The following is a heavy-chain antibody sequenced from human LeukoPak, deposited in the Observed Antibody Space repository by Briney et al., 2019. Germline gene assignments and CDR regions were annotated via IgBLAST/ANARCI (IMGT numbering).Heavy chain of an antibody. CDR1: GVSISSHY. J-gene: IGHJ3*02. CDR3: ARDRTADAFDI. Sequence: PSETLSLTCTVSGVSISSHYWSWIRQPPGKGLEWVGYIYYSGSTNYNPSLKSRVTIPVDTSKNQFSLKLSSVTAADTAVYYCARDRTADAFDIWGQGTMVTVSS. CDR2: IYYSGST. V-gene: IGHV4-59*11.